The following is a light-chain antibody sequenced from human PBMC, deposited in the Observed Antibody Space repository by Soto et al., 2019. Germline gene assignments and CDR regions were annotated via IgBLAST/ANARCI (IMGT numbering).Light chain of an antibody. CDR3: QQLNSYPLT. V-gene: IGKV1-39*01. CDR2: DAS. J-gene: IGKJ4*01. CDR1: QDISNR. Sequence: DIQMNQSPSSLSASVGDRVTVTCQASQDISNRLNWYQQKPGKAPKLLIYDASSLQSGVPSRFSGSGSGTDFTLTISSLQPEDFATYYCQQLNSYPLTFGGGTKVDIK.